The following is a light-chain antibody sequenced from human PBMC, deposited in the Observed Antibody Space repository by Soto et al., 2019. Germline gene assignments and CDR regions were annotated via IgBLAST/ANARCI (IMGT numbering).Light chain of an antibody. J-gene: IGLJ2*01. V-gene: IGLV7-46*01. CDR1: TGAVTSGHY. CDR2: DTS. Sequence: QAVVTQEPSLTVSPGGTVTLTCGSSTGAVTSGHYPYWFQQKPGQAPRTLIYDTSNKHSWTPARSSGSLLGGKAALTLSGAQPEDEAEYYCLLSYSGARLVVFGGGTKLTVL. CDR3: LLSYSGARLVV.